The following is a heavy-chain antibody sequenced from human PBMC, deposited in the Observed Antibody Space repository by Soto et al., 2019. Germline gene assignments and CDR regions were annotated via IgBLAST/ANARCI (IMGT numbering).Heavy chain of an antibody. CDR2: IYYSGST. Sequence: PSETLSLTCTVSGGSISSYYWSWIRQPPGKGLEWIGYIYYSGSTNYNPSLKSRVTISVDTSKNQFSLKLSSVTAADTAVYDCAREDHGGGWFDPWGQGTLVTVSS. V-gene: IGHV4-59*01. CDR3: AREDHGGGWFDP. CDR1: GGSISSYY. J-gene: IGHJ5*02.